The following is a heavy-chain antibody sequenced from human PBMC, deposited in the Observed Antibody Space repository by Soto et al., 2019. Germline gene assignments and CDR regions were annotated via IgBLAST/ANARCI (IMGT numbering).Heavy chain of an antibody. CDR3: TRGPRSTSTGTADF. D-gene: IGHD1-1*01. CDR2: INDDGIST. J-gene: IGHJ4*02. V-gene: IGHV3-74*01. Sequence: PGGSLRLSCAASGFTFSMYWMHWVRQVPGKGPEWVSRINDDGISTNYADSVKGRFTISRDNAKNTLYLQMNALRVEDTAVYYCTRGPRSTSTGTADFWGQGTLVTVSS. CDR1: GFTFSMYW.